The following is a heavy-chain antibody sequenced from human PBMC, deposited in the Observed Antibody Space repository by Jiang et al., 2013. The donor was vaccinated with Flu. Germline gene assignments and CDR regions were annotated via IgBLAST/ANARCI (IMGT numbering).Heavy chain of an antibody. CDR2: IDPSDSYT. V-gene: IGHV5-10-1*01. D-gene: IGHD3-10*01. Sequence: RLEWMGRIDPSDSYTNYSPPSKANVTISADKSISTAYLQWSSLKASDTAMYYCARGSGFGPDYWGQGTLVTVSS. J-gene: IGHJ4*02. CDR3: ARGSGFGPDY.